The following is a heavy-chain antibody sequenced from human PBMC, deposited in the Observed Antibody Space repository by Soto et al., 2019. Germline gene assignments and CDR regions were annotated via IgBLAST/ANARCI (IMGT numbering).Heavy chain of an antibody. CDR1: GGTFRSYA. CDR3: TSRRDWTAVDPFDY. V-gene: IGHV3-73*01. Sequence: GGSLRLSCAASGGTFRSYAMHWVRQASGKGLEWVGRIRNKDNNYATAYTASVKGRFTISRDDSKNTVHLQMNSLKIDDTAVYYCTSRRDWTAVDPFDYWGLGTLVTVSS. J-gene: IGHJ4*02. CDR2: IRNKDNNYAT. D-gene: IGHD5-18*01.